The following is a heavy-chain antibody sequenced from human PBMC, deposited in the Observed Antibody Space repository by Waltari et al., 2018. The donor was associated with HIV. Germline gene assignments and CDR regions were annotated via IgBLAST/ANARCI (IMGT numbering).Heavy chain of an antibody. Sequence: QVQLQESGPGLVKPSETLSLTCTVSGYSISSGYYWGWIRQPPGKGLEWIGSIYHSGSTYYNPSLKSRVTISVDTSKNQFSLKLSSVTAADTAVYYCARGKTDTAMAPSDYWGQGTLVTVSS. J-gene: IGHJ4*02. CDR3: ARGKTDTAMAPSDY. CDR2: IYHSGST. CDR1: GYSISSGYY. V-gene: IGHV4-38-2*02. D-gene: IGHD5-18*01.